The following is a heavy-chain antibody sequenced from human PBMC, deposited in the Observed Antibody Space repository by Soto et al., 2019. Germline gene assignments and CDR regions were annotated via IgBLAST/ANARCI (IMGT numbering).Heavy chain of an antibody. Sequence: LRLSCAASGFSFRSLAMSWVRQPPGKGLEWIGEIIHSESTKYNPSLKSRVTISVDTSKNQFSLKLSSVTAADTAVYYCARQRPTDGRWEFANYYGMDVWGQGTPVTVSS. V-gene: IGHV4-34*12. J-gene: IGHJ6*02. CDR3: ARQRPTDGRWEFANYYGMDV. CDR2: IIHSEST. D-gene: IGHD1-26*01. CDR1: GFSFRSLA.